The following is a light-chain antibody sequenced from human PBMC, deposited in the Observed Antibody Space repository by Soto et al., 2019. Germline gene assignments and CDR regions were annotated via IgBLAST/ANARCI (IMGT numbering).Light chain of an antibody. CDR2: GVS. CDR1: QSISSN. Sequence: EIVMTQSPATLSVSPGERATLSCRASQSISSNLAWYQQKPGQAPRLLIYGVSTGATGVSARFTGSGSGTEFTLTISSLQSEDFAVYYCQHGRAFGQGTKVEIK. CDR3: QHGRA. V-gene: IGKV3-15*01. J-gene: IGKJ1*01.